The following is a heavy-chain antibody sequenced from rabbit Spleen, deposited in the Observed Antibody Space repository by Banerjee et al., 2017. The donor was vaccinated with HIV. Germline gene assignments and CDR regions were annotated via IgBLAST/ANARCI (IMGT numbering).Heavy chain of an antibody. CDR3: ARDTSTSFSSYGMDL. Sequence: QSLEESGGDLVKPGASLTLTCPASGVSFSSTYYMCWVRQAPGKGLEWISCIAGSSSGFTYSATWAKGRFTCSKTSSTTVTLQMTSLTVADTATYFCARDTSTSFSSYGMDLWGQGTLVTVS. CDR2: IAGSSSGFT. V-gene: IGHV1S40*01. J-gene: IGHJ6*01. CDR1: GVSFSSTYY. D-gene: IGHD1-1*01.